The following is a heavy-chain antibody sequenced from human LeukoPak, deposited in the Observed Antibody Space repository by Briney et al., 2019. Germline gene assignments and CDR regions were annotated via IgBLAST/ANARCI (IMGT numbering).Heavy chain of an antibody. V-gene: IGHV4-4*09. CDR1: GGSISSYY. D-gene: IGHD3-10*01. J-gene: IGHJ5*02. CDR3: ARQVGPFDP. Sequence: SETLSLTCTVSGGSISSYYWSWIRQPPGKGLEWIGYIYTSGSTNYNPSLKSRVTISVDTSKNQFSLKLSSVTAADTAVYYCARQVGPFDPWAREPWSPSPQ. CDR2: IYTSGST.